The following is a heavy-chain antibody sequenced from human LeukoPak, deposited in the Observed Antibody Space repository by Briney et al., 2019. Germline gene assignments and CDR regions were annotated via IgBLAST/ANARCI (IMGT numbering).Heavy chain of an antibody. J-gene: IGHJ6*02. CDR3: ASDSPYYGMDV. CDR2: INSDGSAT. CDR1: GFPFSSYW. V-gene: IGHV3-74*01. Sequence: PGGSLRLSCAASGFPFSSYWMHWVRQVPGKGLLWVSRINSDGSATIYADSVRGRFTISRDNAKNTLYLQMSGLRVEDTAVYHCASDSPYYGMDVWGQGTTVTVS.